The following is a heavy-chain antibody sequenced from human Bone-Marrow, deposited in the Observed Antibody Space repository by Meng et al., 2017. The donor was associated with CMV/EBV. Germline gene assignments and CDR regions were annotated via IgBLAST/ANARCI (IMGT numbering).Heavy chain of an antibody. D-gene: IGHD1-14*01. CDR3: ARGPSEHSAYLDY. CDR2: IRYDGCNK. CDR1: GFTFSSYG. Sequence: GESLKISCAASGFTFSSYGMHWVRQAPGKGLEWVAFIRYDGCNKYYADSVKGRFTISRDNSKNTLYLQMNSLRAEDTAVYYCARGPSEHSAYLDYWGQGTRVTGSS. V-gene: IGHV3-30*02. J-gene: IGHJ4*02.